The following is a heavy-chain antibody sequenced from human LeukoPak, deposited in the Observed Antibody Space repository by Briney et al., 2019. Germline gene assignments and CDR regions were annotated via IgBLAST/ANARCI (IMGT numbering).Heavy chain of an antibody. V-gene: IGHV1-18*01. J-gene: IGHJ6*02. D-gene: IGHD3-3*01. CDR2: ISAYNGNT. CDR1: GYTFTSYG. CDR3: ARDKGALWSGYQDYYYYGMDV. Sequence: ASVKVSCQASGYTFTSYGISWVRQAPGQGLAWMGWISAYNGNTNYAQKLQGRVTMTTDTSTSTAYMELRSLRSDDTAVYCCARDKGALWSGYQDYYYYGMDVWGQGTTVTVSS.